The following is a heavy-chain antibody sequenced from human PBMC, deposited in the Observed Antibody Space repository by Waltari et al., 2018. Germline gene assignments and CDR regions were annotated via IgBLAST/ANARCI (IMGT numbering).Heavy chain of an antibody. CDR1: GYTFTGYY. CDR2: INPNRGGT. J-gene: IGHJ6*02. V-gene: IGHV1-2*02. CDR3: ARESRGLGMDV. Sequence: QVQLVQSGAEVKKPGASVKVSCKASGYTFTGYYMHWVRQAPGQGLEWKGWINPNRGGTNYAQKFQGRVTMTRDTSISTAYMELSRLRSDDTAVYYCARESRGLGMDVWGQGTTVTVSS.